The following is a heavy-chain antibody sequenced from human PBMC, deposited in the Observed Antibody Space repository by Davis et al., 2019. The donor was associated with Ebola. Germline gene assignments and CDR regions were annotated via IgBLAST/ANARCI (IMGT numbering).Heavy chain of an antibody. CDR2: IIPIFGTA. V-gene: IGHV1-69*13. D-gene: IGHD3-3*01. Sequence: SSVNVSCKASVFTFSSPPISWVRPAPGQGLEWMGGIIPIFGTANYAQKFQGRVTITADESTSTADMELSSLRSEDTAVYYCERGAIFGVAVTGSMDVWGQGTTVTVSS. J-gene: IGHJ6*02. CDR1: VFTFSSPP. CDR3: ERGAIFGVAVTGSMDV.